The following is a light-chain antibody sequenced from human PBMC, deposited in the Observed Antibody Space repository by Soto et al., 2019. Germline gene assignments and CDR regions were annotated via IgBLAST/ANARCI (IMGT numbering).Light chain of an antibody. J-gene: IGKJ5*01. CDR2: AAS. CDR1: QSISSY. Sequence: DIQMTQSPSSLSASVGDRVTITCRASQSISSYLNWYQQKPGKAPKLLIYAASALHSGVPSRFSGSGSGTDFTLTISSLHPEDFAVYFCQQFKNYPITFGQGTRLEI. V-gene: IGKV1-39*01. CDR3: QQFKNYPIT.